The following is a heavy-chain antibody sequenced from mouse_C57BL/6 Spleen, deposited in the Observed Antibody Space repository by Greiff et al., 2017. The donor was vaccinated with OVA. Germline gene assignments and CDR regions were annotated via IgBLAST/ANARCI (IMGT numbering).Heavy chain of an antibody. CDR3: ARRERGDYAMDY. CDR2: ISSGSSTI. J-gene: IGHJ4*01. V-gene: IGHV5-17*01. CDR1: GFTFSDYG. Sequence: EVPLVESGGGLVKPGGSLKLSCAASGFTFSDYGMHWVRQAPEKGLEWVAYISSGSSTIYYADTVKGRFTISRANAKNTLFLQMTSLRAEDTAMYYCARRERGDYAMDYWGQGTSVTVSS.